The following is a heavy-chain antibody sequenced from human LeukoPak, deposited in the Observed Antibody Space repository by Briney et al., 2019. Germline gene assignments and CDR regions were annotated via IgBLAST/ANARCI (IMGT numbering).Heavy chain of an antibody. CDR3: ARDVVAARLSSWFDP. CDR1: GYTFTGYY. V-gene: IGHV1-2*02. CDR2: INPNSGGT. J-gene: IGHJ5*02. D-gene: IGHD6-6*01. Sequence: ASVKVSCKASGYTFTGYYMHWVRQAPGQGLEWMGWINPNSGGTNYAQKFQGRVTMTRDTSISTAYMELSRLRSDDTAVYYCARDVVAARLSSWFDPWGQGTLVTVSS.